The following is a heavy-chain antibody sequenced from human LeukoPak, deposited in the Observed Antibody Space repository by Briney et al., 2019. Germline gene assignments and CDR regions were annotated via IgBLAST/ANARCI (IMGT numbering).Heavy chain of an antibody. D-gene: IGHD3-22*01. CDR3: ARVSGDSSGYYYFDY. Sequence: ASVKVSCKASGGTFSSYAISWVRQAPGQGLEWMGGIIPIFGTANYAQKFQGRVTITTDESTSTAYMELSSLRSEDTAAYYCARVSGDSSGYYYFDYWGQGTLVTVSS. CDR2: IIPIFGTA. V-gene: IGHV1-69*05. J-gene: IGHJ4*02. CDR1: GGTFSSYA.